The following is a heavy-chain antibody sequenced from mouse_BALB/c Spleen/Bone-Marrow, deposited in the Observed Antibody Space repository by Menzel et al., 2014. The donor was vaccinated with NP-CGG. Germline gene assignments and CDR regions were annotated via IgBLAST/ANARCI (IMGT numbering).Heavy chain of an antibody. CDR2: INPSNVDT. V-gene: IGHV1S81*02. CDR3: SRGYYGSTYYYAMDY. D-gene: IGHD1-1*01. CDR1: GYTFTSYY. Sequence: VQLQQSGAELVKPGASVKWSCKASGYTFTSYYMFWVKQRPGQGLEWIGEINPSNVDTSFNEKFKSKATLTVDKSSNTAYMQLSSLTSEDSAVYYCSRGYYGSTYYYAMDYWGQGTSVTVSS. J-gene: IGHJ4*01.